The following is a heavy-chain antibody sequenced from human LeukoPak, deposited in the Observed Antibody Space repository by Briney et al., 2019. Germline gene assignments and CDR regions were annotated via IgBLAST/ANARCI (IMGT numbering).Heavy chain of an antibody. Sequence: AGGSLRLSCKTSGFSSGDHTMTWVRQAPGKGLEWVGFIRSKAYGGTTEYAASVKGRFTISRDDSKHIAYLQMNSLKTEDTGTYYCIRNGEGTGFQVLEWLSPLEDWGQGTLVTVSS. CDR1: GFSSGDHT. V-gene: IGHV3-49*04. CDR2: IRSKAYGGTT. J-gene: IGHJ4*02. D-gene: IGHD3-3*01. CDR3: IRNGEGTGFQVLEWLSPLED.